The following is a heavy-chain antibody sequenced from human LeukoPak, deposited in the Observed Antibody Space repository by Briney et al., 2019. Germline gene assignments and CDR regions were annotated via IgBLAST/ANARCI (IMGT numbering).Heavy chain of an antibody. V-gene: IGHV3-7*01. CDR1: GFTFSSYW. D-gene: IGHD6-19*01. Sequence: GGSLRLSCAASGFTFSSYWMSWVRQAPGKGLEWVANIKKDGSEKYYVDSGKGRFTISRDNAKNSLYLQMNSLRAEDTAVYYCARDQAAYSSGWYLRLNWFDPWGQGTLVTVSS. CDR2: IKKDGSEK. J-gene: IGHJ5*02. CDR3: ARDQAAYSSGWYLRLNWFDP.